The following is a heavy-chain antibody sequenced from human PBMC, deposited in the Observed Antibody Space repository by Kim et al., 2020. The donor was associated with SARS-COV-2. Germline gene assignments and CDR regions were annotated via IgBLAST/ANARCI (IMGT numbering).Heavy chain of an antibody. J-gene: IGHJ4*02. Sequence: ASVKVSCKASGYTFTSYAMHWVRQAPGQRLEWMGWINAGNGNTKYSQKFQGRVTITRDTSASTAYMELSSLRSEDTAVYYCGLGARYFDVGCSYWGQGTLVTVSS. CDR1: GYTFTSYA. D-gene: IGHD3-9*01. V-gene: IGHV1-3*01. CDR2: INAGNGNT. CDR3: GLGARYFDVGCSY.